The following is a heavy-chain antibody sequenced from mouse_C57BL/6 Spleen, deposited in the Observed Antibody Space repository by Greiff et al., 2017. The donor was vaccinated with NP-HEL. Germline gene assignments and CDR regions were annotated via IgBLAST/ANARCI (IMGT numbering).Heavy chain of an antibody. CDR3: ATGRYAMDY. V-gene: IGHV1-54*01. CDR1: GYAFTNYL. J-gene: IGHJ4*01. CDR2: INPGSGGT. D-gene: IGHD4-1*01. Sequence: VQLQQSGAELVRPGTSVKVSCKASGYAFTNYLIEWVKQRPGQGLEWIGVINPGSGGTNYNEKFKGKGTLTADKSSSTAYMQLSSLTSEVSAVYFCATGRYAMDYWGQGTSVTVSS.